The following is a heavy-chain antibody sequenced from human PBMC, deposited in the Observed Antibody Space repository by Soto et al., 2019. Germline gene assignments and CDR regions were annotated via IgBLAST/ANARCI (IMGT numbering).Heavy chain of an antibody. J-gene: IGHJ4*02. CDR2: ISNDGRNE. Sequence: GGSLRLSCAASGFTFSSYGMHWVRQAPGKGLEWVTFISNDGRNEYYADSVKGRFTISRDNSKNTLYLQMNSLRLDDTAVFHCARERGSGRLDYWGRGTLVTVSS. V-gene: IGHV3-33*01. D-gene: IGHD6-19*01. CDR3: ARERGSGRLDY. CDR1: GFTFSSYG.